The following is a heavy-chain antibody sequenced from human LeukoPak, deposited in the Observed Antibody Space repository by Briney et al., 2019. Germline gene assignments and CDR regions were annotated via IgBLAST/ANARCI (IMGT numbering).Heavy chain of an antibody. J-gene: IGHJ6*02. D-gene: IGHD6-13*01. V-gene: IGHV3-33*01. CDR2: IWYEGSNK. CDR3: ARVVAAAGTGADYYYYGMDV. CDR1: GFTFSSYG. Sequence: GGSLRLSCAASGFTFSSYGMHWVRQAPAKGLAWVAVIWYEGSNKYYADSVKGRFTISRDNSKNTLYLQMNGLRAEDTAVYYCARVVAAAGTGADYYYYGMDVWGQGTTVTVSS.